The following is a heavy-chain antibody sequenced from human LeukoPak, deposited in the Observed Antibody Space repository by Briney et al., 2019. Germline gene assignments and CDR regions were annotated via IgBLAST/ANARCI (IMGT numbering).Heavy chain of an antibody. CDR3: PRGTGVYVIYPFDY. CDR2: ISYDGSNK. CDR1: VFTFSTYA. Sequence: PGGSLRLSCAASVFTFSTYAMHWVRQAPGKGLEWVALISYDGSNKYYADSVKGRFTISRDNSKNTLYLQMNSLRPEATAVYYCPRGTGVYVIYPFDYWGQGALVTVSS. V-gene: IGHV3-30*01. D-gene: IGHD2-8*01. J-gene: IGHJ4*02.